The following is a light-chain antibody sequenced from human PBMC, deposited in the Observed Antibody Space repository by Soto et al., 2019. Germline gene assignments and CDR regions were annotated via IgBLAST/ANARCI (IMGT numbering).Light chain of an antibody. CDR3: SSYAGSNNVAV. CDR2: EVS. CDR1: SSDVGGYNY. Sequence: QPVLTQPPSASGSPGQSVTISCTGTSSDVGGYNYVSWYQHHPGKAPKVMIYEVSKRPSGVPDRFSGSKSGNTASLTVSGLQAEDEADYYCSSYAGSNNVAVFGTGTKLTVL. J-gene: IGLJ1*01. V-gene: IGLV2-8*01.